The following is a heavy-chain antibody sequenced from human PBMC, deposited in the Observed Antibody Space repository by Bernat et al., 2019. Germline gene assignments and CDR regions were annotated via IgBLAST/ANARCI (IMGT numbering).Heavy chain of an antibody. CDR1: GFTFSSYA. D-gene: IGHD3-22*01. J-gene: IGHJ3*02. V-gene: IGHV3-30-3*01. CDR3: ARDYTYYYDSSGYIDAFDI. CDR2: ISYDGSNK. Sequence: QVQLVESGGGVVQPGRSLRLSCAASGFTFSSYAMHWVRQAPGKGLEWVAVISYDGSNKYYADSVKGRFTISRDNYKNTLYLQMNSLRAEDTAVYYCARDYTYYYDSSGYIDAFDIWGQGTIVTVSS.